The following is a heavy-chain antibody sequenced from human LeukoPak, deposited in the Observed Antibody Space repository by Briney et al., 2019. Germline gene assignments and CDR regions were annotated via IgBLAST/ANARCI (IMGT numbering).Heavy chain of an antibody. Sequence: GASVKVSCKASGYTFTSYDINWVRQATGQGLEWMGWMNPNSGNTGYAQKFQGRVTMTRNTSISTAYMELSSLRSEDTAVYYCARGIVAGLRYYYYGMDVWGEGTKVTVSS. V-gene: IGHV1-8*01. CDR2: MNPNSGNT. J-gene: IGHJ6*04. D-gene: IGHD5-12*01. CDR3: ARGIVAGLRYYYYGMDV. CDR1: GYTFTSYD.